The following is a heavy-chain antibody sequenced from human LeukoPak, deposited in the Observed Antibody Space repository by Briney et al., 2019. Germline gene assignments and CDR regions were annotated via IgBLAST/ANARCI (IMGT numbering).Heavy chain of an antibody. CDR3: ARANNSSWHN. J-gene: IGHJ4*02. D-gene: IGHD6-13*01. CDR2: IKPDGSAG. V-gene: IGHV3-7*01. Sequence: GGSLRLSCAASGLTFSSYAMSWVRHVPGRGLDWVANIKPDGSAGYYAASVKGRFTVSRDNAKNSLYLQMNSLRVEDTAVYYCARANNSSWHNWGQGTLVTVSS. CDR1: GLTFSSYA.